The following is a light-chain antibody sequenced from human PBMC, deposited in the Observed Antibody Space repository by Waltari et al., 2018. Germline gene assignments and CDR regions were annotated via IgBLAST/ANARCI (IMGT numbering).Light chain of an antibody. V-gene: IGKV3-20*01. CDR3: QQYGAARYT. J-gene: IGKJ3*01. CDR2: GAS. CDR1: QSVDSFY. Sequence: EIVLTQSPGTLSVSPGESATLSCRTSQSVDSFYISWYQQKPGQAPRLILPGASSRATGVTDRFSGSGSGTHFTLTISRLEPEDFAVYYCQQYGAARYTFGPGTRLDLK.